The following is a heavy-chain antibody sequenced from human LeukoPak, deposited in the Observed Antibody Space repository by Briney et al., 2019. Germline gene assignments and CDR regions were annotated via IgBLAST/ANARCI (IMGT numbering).Heavy chain of an antibody. D-gene: IGHD5-24*01. CDR3: AKDGGDGYNHDAFDI. CDR2: IRYDGSNK. Sequence: WGSLRLSCAASGFPFSTYGMHWVRQAPGKGLEWVAFIRYDGSNKYYADSVKGRFTISRDNSKYTLYLQMNSLRAEDTAVYYCAKDGGDGYNHDAFDIWGQGTMVTVSS. V-gene: IGHV3-30*02. J-gene: IGHJ3*02. CDR1: GFPFSTYG.